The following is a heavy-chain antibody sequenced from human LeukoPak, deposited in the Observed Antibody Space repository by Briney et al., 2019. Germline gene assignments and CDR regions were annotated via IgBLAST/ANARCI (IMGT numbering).Heavy chain of an antibody. CDR2: IGTAGDT. V-gene: IGHV3-13*01. D-gene: IGHD3-10*01. J-gene: IGHJ4*02. Sequence: PGGSLRLSCAASGSTFSSYDMHWVRQATGKGLEWVSAIGTAGDTYYPGSVKGRFTISRENAKNSLYLQMNSLRAGDTAVYYCARGSYYGSGSYYNVGDFDYWGQGTLVTVSS. CDR3: ARGSYYGSGSYYNVGDFDY. CDR1: GSTFSSYD.